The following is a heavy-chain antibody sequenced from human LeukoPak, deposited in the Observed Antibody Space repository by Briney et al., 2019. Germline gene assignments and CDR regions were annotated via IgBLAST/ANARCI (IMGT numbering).Heavy chain of an antibody. CDR3: ARGDSSGPRYYYYYGMDV. D-gene: IGHD3-22*01. V-gene: IGHV1-69*04. J-gene: IGHJ6*02. CDR1: GGTFSSYA. CDR2: IIPILGIA. Sequence: GASVKVSCKASGGTFSSYAISWVRQAPGQGLEWMGRIIPILGIANYAQKFQGRVTITADKSTSTAYMELSSLRSEDTAVYYCARGDSSGPRYYYYYGMDVWGQGTTVTVSS.